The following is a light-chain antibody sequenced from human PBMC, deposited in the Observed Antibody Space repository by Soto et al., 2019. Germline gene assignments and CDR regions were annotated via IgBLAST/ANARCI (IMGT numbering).Light chain of an antibody. CDR3: AAWDVSLSGVV. CDR1: SSNIGSNY. V-gene: IGLV1-47*02. J-gene: IGLJ2*01. Sequence: QSVLIQPPSAYGTPGQRVNISCSGSSSNIGSNYVYWYQQLPKTAPKLLIYSNKQRPSGVPDRFSGSKSGTSASLAISGLRSEYDDDYYGAAWDVSLSGVVFGGGTKVTVL. CDR2: SNK.